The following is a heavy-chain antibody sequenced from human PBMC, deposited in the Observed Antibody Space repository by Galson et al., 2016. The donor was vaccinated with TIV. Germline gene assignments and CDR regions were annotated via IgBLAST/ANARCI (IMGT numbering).Heavy chain of an antibody. CDR3: ARDCTSTTCRIYYYGMDV. D-gene: IGHD2-2*01. CDR1: GYSIASGYF. J-gene: IGHJ6*02. CDR2: MHESGSS. Sequence: LSLTCTVSGYSIASGYFWGWIRQPPGKGLEWLGNMHESGSSYYNPSLKSRLTISVDTSKNQFSLKLRSVTAADSAVYYCARDCTSTTCRIYYYGMDVWGQGTTVTAS. V-gene: IGHV4-38-2*02.